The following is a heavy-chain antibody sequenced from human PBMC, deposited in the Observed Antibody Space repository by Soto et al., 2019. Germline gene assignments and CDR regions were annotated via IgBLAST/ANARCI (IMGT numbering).Heavy chain of an antibody. CDR3: ARVIPGAEAWFDP. CDR1: GYTFTSSG. J-gene: IGHJ5*02. CDR2: ISTYNGNT. V-gene: IGHV1-18*01. D-gene: IGHD2-2*01. Sequence: ASVKVSCKASGYTFTSSGISWVRQAPGQGPEWMGWISTYNGNTNYAQNLQGRVTMTTDTSTSTAYLDLRSLTSDDTAVYYCARVIPGAEAWFDPWGQGTLVTVSS.